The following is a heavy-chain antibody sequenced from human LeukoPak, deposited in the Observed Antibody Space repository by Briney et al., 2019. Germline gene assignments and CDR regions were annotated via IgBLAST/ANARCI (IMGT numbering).Heavy chain of an antibody. Sequence: PSETLSLTCTVSGGSISSGGYYWSWIRQHPGKGLGWIGYIYYSGSTYYNPSLKSRVTISVDTSKNQFSLKLSSVTAADTAVYYCARTLLGDGAFDIWGQGTMVTVSS. CDR3: ARTLLGDGAFDI. J-gene: IGHJ3*02. V-gene: IGHV4-31*03. CDR1: GGSISSGGYY. CDR2: IYYSGST. D-gene: IGHD3-10*01.